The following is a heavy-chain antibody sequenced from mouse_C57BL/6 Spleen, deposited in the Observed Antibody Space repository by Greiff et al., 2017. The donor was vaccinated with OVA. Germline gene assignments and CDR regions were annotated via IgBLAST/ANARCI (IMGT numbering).Heavy chain of an antibody. D-gene: IGHD1-1*01. CDR2: IDPSDSET. CDR3: ARRDTTVVAPFDY. CDR1: GYTFTSYW. J-gene: IGHJ2*01. Sequence: VQLQQPGAELVRPGSSVKLSCKASGYTFTSYWMHWVKQRPIQGLEWIGNIDPSDSETHYNQKFKDKATLTVDKSSSTAYMQLSSLTSEDSAVYYCARRDTTVVAPFDYWGQGTTLTVSS. V-gene: IGHV1-52*01.